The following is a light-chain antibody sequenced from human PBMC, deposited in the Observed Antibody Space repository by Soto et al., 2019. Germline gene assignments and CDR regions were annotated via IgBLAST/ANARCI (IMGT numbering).Light chain of an antibody. CDR1: SGHNTYA. CDR2: LNSDGSH. V-gene: IGLV4-69*01. J-gene: IGLJ3*02. Sequence: QSVLTQSPSASASLGASVKLTCTLSSGHNTYAIAWHQQQPEKGPRYLMKLNSDGSHSKGDGIPDRFSGSSSGAERYLTISSLQSEDEADYYCQTWGTGSWVFGGGTQLTVL. CDR3: QTWGTGSWV.